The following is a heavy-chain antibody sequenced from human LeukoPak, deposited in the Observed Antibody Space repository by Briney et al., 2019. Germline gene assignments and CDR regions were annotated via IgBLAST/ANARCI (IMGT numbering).Heavy chain of an antibody. D-gene: IGHD3-3*01. J-gene: IGHJ4*02. Sequence: GGSLRLSCAASGFTFRSYGIHWVRQAPGKGLEWVTVISYDGTNKYYADSVKGRFTISRDNTKNTLYLQMNSLSSEDTAVYYCAKAFTDDFWSGADYWGQGTLVTVSS. CDR1: GFTFRSYG. CDR2: ISYDGTNK. V-gene: IGHV3-30*18. CDR3: AKAFTDDFWSGADY.